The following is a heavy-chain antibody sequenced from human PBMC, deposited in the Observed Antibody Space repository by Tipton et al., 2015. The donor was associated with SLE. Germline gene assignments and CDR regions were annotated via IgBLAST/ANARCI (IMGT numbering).Heavy chain of an antibody. D-gene: IGHD1-14*01. J-gene: IGHJ3*02. CDR2: INTGGGT. V-gene: IGHV4-39*07. CDR3: ARAGTGTAWGTFDI. Sequence: TLSLTCTVSGGSITSSSYFWGWIRQSPGKGLEWIGNINTGGGTYRNPSLMSRVTISVDTSKTQFSLIVTSVTAADTAVYYCARAGTGTAWGTFDIWGPGTMVTVSS. CDR1: GGSITSSSYF.